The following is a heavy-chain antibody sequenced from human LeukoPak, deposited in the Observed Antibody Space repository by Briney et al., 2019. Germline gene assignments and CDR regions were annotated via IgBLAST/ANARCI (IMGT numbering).Heavy chain of an antibody. CDR1: GGSFSSYY. V-gene: IGHV4-59*01. CDR2: IYYSGST. D-gene: IGHD6-19*01. Sequence: SETLSLTCTVSGGSFSSYYWSWIRQPPGKGLEWIGYIYYSGSTNYNPSLKSRVTISVDTSKNQFSLKLSSVTAADTAVYYCARDRHSSGWPNWFDPWGQGTLVTVSS. J-gene: IGHJ5*02. CDR3: ARDRHSSGWPNWFDP.